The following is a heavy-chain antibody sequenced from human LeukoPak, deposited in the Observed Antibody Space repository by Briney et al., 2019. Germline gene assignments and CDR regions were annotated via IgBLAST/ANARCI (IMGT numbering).Heavy chain of an antibody. J-gene: IGHJ5*02. D-gene: IGHD3/OR15-3a*01. CDR2: ISYDGNYI. CDR3: ARGPTLFGLVTRNNWFDP. V-gene: IGHV3-30*04. CDR1: GFSFSTYP. Sequence: GGSLRLSCAASGFSFSTYPMHWVRQAPGKGLEWVAVISYDGNYIYYADSVKGRFTISRDNSKNTLYLQMNSLRPEDVAVYYCARGPTLFGLVTRNNWFDPWGQGTLVTVSS.